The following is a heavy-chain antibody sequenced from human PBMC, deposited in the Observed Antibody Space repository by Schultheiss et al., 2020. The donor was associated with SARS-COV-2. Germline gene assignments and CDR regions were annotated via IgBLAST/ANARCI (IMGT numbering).Heavy chain of an antibody. Sequence: GGSLRLSCTASGFTFSSYAMSWVRQAPGKGLEWVSSISSSISYIYYADSVKGRFTISRDNAKNSLYLQMNSLRAEDTAVYYCARDGFQDWTQTGYYYMDVWGKGTTVTVSS. D-gene: IGHD3/OR15-3a*01. CDR1: GFTFSSYA. V-gene: IGHV3-21*01. CDR3: ARDGFQDWTQTGYYYMDV. CDR2: ISSSISYI. J-gene: IGHJ6*03.